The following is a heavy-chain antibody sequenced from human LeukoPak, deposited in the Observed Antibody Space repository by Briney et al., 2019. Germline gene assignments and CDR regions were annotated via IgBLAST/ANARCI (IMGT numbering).Heavy chain of an antibody. V-gene: IGHV1-24*01. D-gene: IGHD3-22*01. J-gene: IGHJ5*02. CDR3: ARGPPRITMIVVVAWFDP. Sequence: ASVKVSCKVSGYTLTELSMHWVRQAPGKGLEWMGGFDPEEGEPIYAQKFQGRVTMTEDTSADTAYMELNSLRSDDTAVYYCARGPPRITMIVVVAWFDPWGQGTLVTVSS. CDR1: GYTLTELS. CDR2: FDPEEGEP.